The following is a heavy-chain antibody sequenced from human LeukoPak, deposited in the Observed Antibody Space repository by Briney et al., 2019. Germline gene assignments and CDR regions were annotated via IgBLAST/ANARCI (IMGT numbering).Heavy chain of an antibody. CDR3: ASQLLWFGLSAFDI. CDR2: ISYDGSNK. Sequence: GGSLRLSCAASGFTFSSYAMHWVRQAPGKGLEWVAVISYDGSNKYYADSVKGRFTISRDNSKNTLYLQMNSLRAEDTAVYYCASQLLWFGLSAFDIWGQGTMVTVSS. J-gene: IGHJ3*02. CDR1: GFTFSSYA. D-gene: IGHD3-10*01. V-gene: IGHV3-30-3*01.